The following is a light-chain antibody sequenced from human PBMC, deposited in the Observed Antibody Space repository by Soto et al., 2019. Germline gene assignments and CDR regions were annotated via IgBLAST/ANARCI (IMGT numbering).Light chain of an antibody. CDR1: QSVANW. Sequence: DVQMTQSPSSLSASVGDRVSITCRASQSVANWLAWYQQKPGKAPKSLIYETSTLQSGVPSRFSGSGSGTYFTLTISSLQPEDFATYYCQQSYSTPITFGQGTRLEIK. J-gene: IGKJ5*01. CDR2: ETS. V-gene: IGKV1-39*01. CDR3: QQSYSTPIT.